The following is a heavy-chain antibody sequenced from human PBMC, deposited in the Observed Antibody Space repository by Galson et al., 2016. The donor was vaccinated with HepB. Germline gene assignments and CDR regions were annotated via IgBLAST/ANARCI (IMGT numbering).Heavy chain of an antibody. V-gene: IGHV3-7*01. CDR2: IKSDGSQK. J-gene: IGHJ4*02. CDR1: GFTFSAYW. D-gene: IGHD6-19*01. Sequence: SLRLSCAASGFTFSAYWMSWVRQAPGKGLEWVAIIKSDGSQKYYADSVKGRFTISRDNAKNSLYLQMNSLRAEDTAVYYCARESGWSFDYWGQGTLLTVSS. CDR3: ARESGWSFDY.